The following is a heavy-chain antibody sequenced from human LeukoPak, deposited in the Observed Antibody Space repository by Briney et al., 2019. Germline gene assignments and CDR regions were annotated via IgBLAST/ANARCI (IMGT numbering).Heavy chain of an antibody. CDR2: IYHSGRT. D-gene: IGHD3-10*01. J-gene: IGHJ4*02. V-gene: IGHV4-38-2*02. Sequence: SETLSLTCTVSGYSISSGYYWGWIRQPPGKGLEWIGSIYHSGRTFYNPSLKSRVTISVDTSKNQFSLKLTSVTAADTAVYYCAREGQYGSGSYFDYWGQGTLVTVSS. CDR3: AREGQYGSGSYFDY. CDR1: GYSISSGYY.